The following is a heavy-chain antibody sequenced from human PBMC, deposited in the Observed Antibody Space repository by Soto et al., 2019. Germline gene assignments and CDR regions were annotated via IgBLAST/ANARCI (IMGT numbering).Heavy chain of an antibody. J-gene: IGHJ4*02. CDR1: GASFRTYA. Sequence: QVQLVQSGAEVKRPGSSVKVSCQASGASFRTYAVTWVRQAPGQGLEWMGGINVPFGTANYAQQFQGRVTITADESTSTAYLDLRSLRSEDAAVYYCAAKRITVAGSVYYFDFWGQGTPVTVSS. CDR3: AAKRITVAGSVYYFDF. D-gene: IGHD6-19*01. CDR2: INVPFGTA. V-gene: IGHV1-69*01.